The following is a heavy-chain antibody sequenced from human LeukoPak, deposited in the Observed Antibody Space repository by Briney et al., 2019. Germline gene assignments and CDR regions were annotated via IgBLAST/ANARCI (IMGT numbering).Heavy chain of an antibody. D-gene: IGHD4-17*01. CDR3: ATDYGDYRHYYYYGMDV. Sequence: GRSLRLSCAASGFTFSSYGMHWVRQAPGKGLEWVAVIWYDGSNKYYADSVKGRFTISRDNSKNTLYLQMNSLRAEDTAVYYCATDYGDYRHYYYYGMDVWGQGTTVTVSS. CDR2: IWYDGSNK. V-gene: IGHV3-33*01. J-gene: IGHJ6*02. CDR1: GFTFSSYG.